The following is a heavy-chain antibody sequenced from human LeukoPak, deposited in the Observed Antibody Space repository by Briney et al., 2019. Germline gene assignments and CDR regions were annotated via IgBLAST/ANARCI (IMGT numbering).Heavy chain of an antibody. CDR1: GFTFSSYA. Sequence: GGSLRLSCAASGFTFSSYAISWVRQAPGQGLEWMGRIIPILGIANYAQKFQGRVTITADKSTSTAYMELSSLRSEDTAVYYCARGYYYYGMDVWGQGTTVTVSS. V-gene: IGHV1-69*04. CDR3: ARGYYYYGMDV. J-gene: IGHJ6*02. CDR2: IIPILGIA.